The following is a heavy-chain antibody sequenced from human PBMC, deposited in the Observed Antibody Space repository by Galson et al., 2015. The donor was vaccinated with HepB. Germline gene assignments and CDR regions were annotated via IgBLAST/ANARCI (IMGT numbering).Heavy chain of an antibody. D-gene: IGHD4-17*01. CDR1: GFTFSSYG. CDR3: AKDQTTVTTPYFDY. CDR2: IRYDGSNK. V-gene: IGHV3-30*02. J-gene: IGHJ4*02. Sequence: SLRLSCAASGFTFSSYGMHWVRQAPGKGLEWVAFIRYDGSNKYYADSVKGRFTISRDTSNNTLYLQMNSLRGEDTAVYYCAKDQTTVTTPYFDYWGQGTLVTVSS.